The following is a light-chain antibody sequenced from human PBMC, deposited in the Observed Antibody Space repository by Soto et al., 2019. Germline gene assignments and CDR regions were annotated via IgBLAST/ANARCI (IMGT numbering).Light chain of an antibody. CDR2: KAS. J-gene: IGKJ1*01. V-gene: IGKV1-5*03. CDR1: QTISSW. Sequence: DIQMTQSPSTLSGSVGDRVTITCRASQTISSWLAWYQQKPGKAPKLLTYKASTLKSGVPSRFSGSGSGTEFTLTISSLQPDDFATYYCQHYNTYRRWTFGQGTKVDIK. CDR3: QHYNTYRRWT.